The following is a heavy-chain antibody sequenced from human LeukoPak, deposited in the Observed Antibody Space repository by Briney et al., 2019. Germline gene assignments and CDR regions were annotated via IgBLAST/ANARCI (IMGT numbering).Heavy chain of an antibody. V-gene: IGHV1-69*04. CDR1: GGTFSSYA. Sequence: GASVKVSCKASGGTFSSYAISWVRQAPGQGLEWMGRIIPILGIANYAQKFQGRVTITADESTSTAYMELSSLRSEDTAVYYCARGLRFLEWLSPYYYYMDVWGKGTTVTVSS. CDR2: IIPILGIA. J-gene: IGHJ6*03. CDR3: ARGLRFLEWLSPYYYYMDV. D-gene: IGHD3-3*01.